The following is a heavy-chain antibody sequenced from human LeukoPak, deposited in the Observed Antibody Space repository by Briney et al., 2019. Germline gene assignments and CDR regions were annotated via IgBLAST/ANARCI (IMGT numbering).Heavy chain of an antibody. CDR1: GFTFSSYA. J-gene: IGHJ4*02. CDR2: ISDSGGST. V-gene: IGHV3-23*01. Sequence: GGSLRLSCAASGFTFSSYAMSWVRQAPGKGLEWVSDISDSGGSTDYADSVKGRFTISRDNSKNTLSLQMNSLRAEDTAVYYCAKGSRGAAAGNYFDYWGQGTLVTVSS. CDR3: AKGSRGAAAGNYFDY. D-gene: IGHD6-13*01.